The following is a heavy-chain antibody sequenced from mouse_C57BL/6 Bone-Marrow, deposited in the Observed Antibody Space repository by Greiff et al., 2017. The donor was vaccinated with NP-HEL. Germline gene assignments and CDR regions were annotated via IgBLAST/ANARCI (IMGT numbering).Heavy chain of an antibody. D-gene: IGHD1-1*01. CDR2: IWSGGST. V-gene: IGHV2-4*01. J-gene: IGHJ4*01. CDR1: GFSLTSYG. Sequence: VKLVESGPGLVQPSQSLSITCTVSGFSLTSYGVHWVRQPPGKGLEWLGVIWSGGSTDYNAAFISRLSISKDNSKSQVFFKMNSLQADDTAIYDCAKDDYYGSSYDAMDYWGQGTSVTVSS. CDR3: AKDDYYGSSYDAMDY.